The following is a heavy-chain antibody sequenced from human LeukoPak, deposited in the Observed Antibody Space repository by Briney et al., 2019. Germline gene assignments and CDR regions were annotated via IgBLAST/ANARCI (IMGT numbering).Heavy chain of an antibody. CDR1: GFTFSSYS. CDR2: ILGKGSGGAT. Sequence: GGSLRLSCAASGFTFSSYSMNWVRQAPGKGLEWVGRILGKGSGGATDYAAPVQGRFTISRDDSKDTVYLEMNSLKTEDTAVYYCSWIRGALGFYFMDVWGKGTTVTVSS. D-gene: IGHD3-10*01. V-gene: IGHV3-15*01. J-gene: IGHJ6*03. CDR3: SWIRGALGFYFMDV.